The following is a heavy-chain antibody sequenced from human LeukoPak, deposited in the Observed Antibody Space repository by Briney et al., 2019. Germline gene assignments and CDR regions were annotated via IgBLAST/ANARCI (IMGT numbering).Heavy chain of an antibody. D-gene: IGHD4-11*01. Sequence: GGSLRLSCAASGSTFDDYGMSWVRQAPGKGLEWVSGINWNGGSTGYADSVKGRFTISRDNAKNSLYLQMNSLRAEDTALYYCARVTDYSIYYMDVWGKGTTVTVSS. V-gene: IGHV3-20*04. CDR3: ARVTDYSIYYMDV. CDR2: INWNGGST. CDR1: GSTFDDYG. J-gene: IGHJ6*03.